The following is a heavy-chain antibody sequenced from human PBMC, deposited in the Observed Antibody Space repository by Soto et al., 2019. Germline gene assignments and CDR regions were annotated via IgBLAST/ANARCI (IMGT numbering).Heavy chain of an antibody. V-gene: IGHV3-9*01. CDR1: GFTFDDYA. Sequence: DVQLVESGGGLVQPGRSLRLSCAASGFTFDDYAMHWVRQAPGKGLEWVSGISWNSGSIGYADSVKGRFTISRDNAKNSLYLQMNSLRAEDTALYYCAKDGNWYYGMDVWGQGTTVTVSS. J-gene: IGHJ6*02. CDR3: AKDGNWYYGMDV. D-gene: IGHD1-1*01. CDR2: ISWNSGSI.